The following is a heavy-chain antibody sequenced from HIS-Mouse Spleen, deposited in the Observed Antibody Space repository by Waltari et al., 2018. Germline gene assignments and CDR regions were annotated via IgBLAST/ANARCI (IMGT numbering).Heavy chain of an antibody. CDR1: GFTFSSYA. CDR3: AKDKEYQLLYAFDI. D-gene: IGHD2-2*02. J-gene: IGHJ3*02. CDR2: ISNDGSNK. Sequence: QVQRLGSGGGVVQPGGSRRLSCAASGFTFSSYAMHWVRRAPGKGLEWVAVISNDGSNKYYADSVTGRFTISRDNSKNTLYPQMNSLRAEDTAVYYCAKDKEYQLLYAFDIWGQGTMVTVSS. V-gene: IGHV3-30*18.